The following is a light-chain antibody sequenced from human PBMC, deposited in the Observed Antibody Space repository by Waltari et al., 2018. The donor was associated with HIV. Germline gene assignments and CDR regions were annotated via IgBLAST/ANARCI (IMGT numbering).Light chain of an antibody. CDR2: DAS. J-gene: IGKJ2*01. CDR3: QQRTNWPPHN. CDR1: RSVGSY. V-gene: IGKV3-11*01. Sequence: DIVLTQSPATLSLSPGERATLSCRASRSVGSYLAWYQQRPGRAPRLLIYDASNRAPGIPARFSGSGSGTEFTLTISRLEPEDFAVYYCQQRTNWPPHNFGQGTKLEIK.